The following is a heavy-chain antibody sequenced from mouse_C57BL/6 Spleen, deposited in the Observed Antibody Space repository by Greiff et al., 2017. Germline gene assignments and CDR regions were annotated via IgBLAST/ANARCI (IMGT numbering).Heavy chain of an antibody. J-gene: IGHJ4*01. D-gene: IGHD2-1*01. CDR2: ISDGGSYT. CDR1: GFTFSSYA. Sequence: EVKLMESGGGLVKPGGSLKLSCAASGFTFSSYAMSWVRQTPEKRLEWVATISDGGSYTYYPDNVKGRFTISRDNAKNNLYLQMSHLKSEDTAMYYCARDLLRAMDYWGQGTSVTVSS. CDR3: ARDLLRAMDY. V-gene: IGHV5-4*01.